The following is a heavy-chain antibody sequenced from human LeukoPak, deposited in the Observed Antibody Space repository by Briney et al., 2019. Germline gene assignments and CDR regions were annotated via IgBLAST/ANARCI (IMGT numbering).Heavy chain of an antibody. D-gene: IGHD4-17*01. Sequence: PGRSLRLSCAASGFTFDDYAMHWVRHTPGKGLEWVSVIYSGGSTYYADSVKGRFTISRDNSKNTLYLQMNSLRAEDTAVYYCARGGNHGDYWYFDLWGRGTLVTVSS. J-gene: IGHJ2*01. CDR3: ARGGNHGDYWYFDL. CDR1: GFTFDDYA. V-gene: IGHV3-66*01. CDR2: IYSGGST.